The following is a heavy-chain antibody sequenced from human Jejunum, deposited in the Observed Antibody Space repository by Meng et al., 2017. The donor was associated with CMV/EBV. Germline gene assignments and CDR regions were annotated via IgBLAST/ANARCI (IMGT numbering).Heavy chain of an antibody. Sequence: VRQYPGKVLEWSGKFLDNGATYSNPALGSRGSLSIDTTKNQVSLKLISRTAAETGVYFCARRRKPAPFDSWGQGTLVTVSS. CDR2: FLDNGAT. V-gene: IGHV4-39*01. CDR3: ARRRKPAPFDS. J-gene: IGHJ4*02.